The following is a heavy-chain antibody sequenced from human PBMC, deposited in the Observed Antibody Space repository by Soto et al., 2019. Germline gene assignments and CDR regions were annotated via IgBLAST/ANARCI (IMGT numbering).Heavy chain of an antibody. CDR1: GYTFTSYG. V-gene: IGHV1-18*01. J-gene: IGHJ5*02. Sequence: GASVKVSCKASGYTFTSYGISWVRQAPGQGLEWMGWVSAYNGNTNYAQKLQGRVTMTTDTSTSTAYMELRSLRSDDTAVYYCAGGGGYYDSSGYYLINWFDPWGQGTLVTVSS. CDR3: AGGGGYYDSSGYYLINWFDP. D-gene: IGHD3-22*01. CDR2: VSAYNGNT.